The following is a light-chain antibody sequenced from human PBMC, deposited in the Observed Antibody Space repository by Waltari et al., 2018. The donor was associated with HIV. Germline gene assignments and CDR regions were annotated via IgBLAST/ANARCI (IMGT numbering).Light chain of an antibody. CDR1: STNIRAGYD. CDR3: QSYDSSLSGLWV. Sequence: SILTQPPSVSGAPGQLVTIPCIGNSTNIRAGYDVHCYRQVPGTAPKLVLYGDTIRPSGIPDRFSGSKSGNSASLDITGLQADDEADYYCQSYDSSLSGLWVFGGGTKLTVL. CDR2: GDT. J-gene: IGLJ3*02. V-gene: IGLV1-40*01.